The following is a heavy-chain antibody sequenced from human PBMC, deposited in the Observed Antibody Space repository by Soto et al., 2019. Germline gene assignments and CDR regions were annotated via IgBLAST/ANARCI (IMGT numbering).Heavy chain of an antibody. CDR1: GGDLRNSG. V-gene: IGHV1-69*04. D-gene: IGHD6-13*01. J-gene: IGHJ4*02. CDR3: ANEDEAGFKS. CDR2: IFPLLEMV. Sequence: QVHLVQSGAEMKKPGSSVKVSCKVSGGDLRNSGISWVRQAPGQGLEWMGGIFPLLEMVDYSQKFQGRVTVTADESTKTPYMCLGSRRSEDTAVYYCANEDEAGFKSRGQGILVIVSS.